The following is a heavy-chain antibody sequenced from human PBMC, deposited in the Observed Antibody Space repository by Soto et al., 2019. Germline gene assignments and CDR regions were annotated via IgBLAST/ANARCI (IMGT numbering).Heavy chain of an antibody. CDR3: ARELFRGPLGVDY. D-gene: IGHD5-12*01. Sequence: WGSLRLSCAASGFTFSSYIINWVRQAPGKGLEWVSSISSSSYIYYADSVKGRFTISRDNAKNSLYLQMNSLRAEDTAVYYCARELFRGPLGVDYWGQGTLVTVSS. CDR1: GFTFSSYI. CDR2: ISSSSYI. J-gene: IGHJ4*02. V-gene: IGHV3-21*01.